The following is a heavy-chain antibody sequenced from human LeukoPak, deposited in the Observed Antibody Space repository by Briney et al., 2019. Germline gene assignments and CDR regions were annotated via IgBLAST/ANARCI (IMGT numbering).Heavy chain of an antibody. CDR1: GGSISTSAYY. V-gene: IGHV4-39*07. CDR2: IYYSGNT. Sequence: SETLSLTCIVSGGSISTSAYYWGWIRQPPGEGLQWIGSIYYSGNTYYNSSLKSRVTISVDTSKNQFSLKLSSVTAADTAVYYCARLPTYYYDSSGYSANDYWGQGTLVTVSS. D-gene: IGHD3-22*01. CDR3: ARLPTYYYDSSGYSANDY. J-gene: IGHJ4*02.